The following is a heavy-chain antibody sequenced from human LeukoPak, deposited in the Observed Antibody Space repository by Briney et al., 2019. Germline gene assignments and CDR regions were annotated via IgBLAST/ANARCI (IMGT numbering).Heavy chain of an antibody. Sequence: GGSLRLSCAASGFTFSSYWMSWVRQAPGKGLEWVSYISSSGSTIYYADSVKGRFTISRDNAKNSLYLQMNSLRAEDTAVYYCAREPLGIAAGIDYWGQGTLVTVSS. CDR1: GFTFSSYW. J-gene: IGHJ4*02. CDR3: AREPLGIAAGIDY. D-gene: IGHD6-13*01. V-gene: IGHV3-48*04. CDR2: ISSSGSTI.